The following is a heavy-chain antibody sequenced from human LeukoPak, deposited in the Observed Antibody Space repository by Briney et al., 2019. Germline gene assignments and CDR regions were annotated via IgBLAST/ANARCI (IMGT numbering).Heavy chain of an antibody. V-gene: IGHV6-1*01. J-gene: IGHJ5*02. CDR2: TYYRAKWYN. D-gene: IGHD3-10*02. Sequence: QTVSLTRAICGDILPSNSAAWPWLTRSPSRGVECLGRTYYRAKWYNDNAVTVKSRITINPDTSYNKFALQLNSLPPEDTAVYYCARDALDVDEGWFAPWGQGTLVTVSS. CDR3: ARDALDVDEGWFAP. CDR1: GDILPSNSAA.